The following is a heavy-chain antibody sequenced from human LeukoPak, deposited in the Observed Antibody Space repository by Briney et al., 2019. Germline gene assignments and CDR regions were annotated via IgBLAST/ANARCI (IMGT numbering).Heavy chain of an antibody. V-gene: IGHV3-23*01. CDR2: ISFGGGST. Sequence: GGSLRLSCVASGFTFSSYAMSCVRQAPGKGLEWVSGISFGGGSTYYADSVKGRFTLSRDNSKNTLYLQMNSLRAEDTAVYYCAKDSSSWYQPVFDYWGQGTLVTVSS. CDR3: AKDSSSWYQPVFDY. J-gene: IGHJ4*02. CDR1: GFTFSSYA. D-gene: IGHD6-13*01.